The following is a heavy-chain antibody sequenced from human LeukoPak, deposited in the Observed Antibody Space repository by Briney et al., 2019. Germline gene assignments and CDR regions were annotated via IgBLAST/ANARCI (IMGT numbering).Heavy chain of an antibody. CDR3: ARGGTSDGAPDYYYYMDV. J-gene: IGHJ6*03. CDR1: GFTFSSYW. V-gene: IGHV3-74*03. CDR2: INSDGSIT. D-gene: IGHD3-16*01. Sequence: GGSLRLSCAASGFTFSSYWMHWVRQTPGKGLVWVSRINSDGSITTYADSVKGRFTISRDNAKNTLYVQMNSLRAEDTGVYYCARGGTSDGAPDYYYYMDVWGKGTTVTVSS.